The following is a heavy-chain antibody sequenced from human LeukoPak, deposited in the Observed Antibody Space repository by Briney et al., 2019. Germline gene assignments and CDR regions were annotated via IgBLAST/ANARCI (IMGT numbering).Heavy chain of an antibody. CDR2: IWYDGSNK. J-gene: IGHJ4*02. V-gene: IGHV3-33*06. Sequence: PGRSLRLSCPASGFTFSNYVMHWVRQAPGKGLEWVAVIWYDGSNKYYADSVKDRFIISRDNSKNTLYLQMNSLRAEDTAVYYCAKDNAYYFEYWGQGTLVTVSS. CDR1: GFTFSNYV. CDR3: AKDNAYYFEY.